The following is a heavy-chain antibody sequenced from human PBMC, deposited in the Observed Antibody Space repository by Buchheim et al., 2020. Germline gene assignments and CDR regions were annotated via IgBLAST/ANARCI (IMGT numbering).Heavy chain of an antibody. D-gene: IGHD6-13*01. CDR3: AKTIAAAPTGWFDP. Sequence: QVQLVESGGGVVQPGRSLRLSCAASGFTFSSYGMHWVRQAPGKGLEWVAFIRYDGSNKYYADSVKGRFTISRDNSKKPLYLQMNSLRAEDTAVYYCAKTIAAAPTGWFDPWGQGTL. J-gene: IGHJ5*02. V-gene: IGHV3-30*02. CDR2: IRYDGSNK. CDR1: GFTFSSYG.